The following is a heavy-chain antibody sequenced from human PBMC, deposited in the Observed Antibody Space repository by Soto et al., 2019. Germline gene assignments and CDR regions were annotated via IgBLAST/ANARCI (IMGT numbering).Heavy chain of an antibody. CDR1: GGSISSHSHY. Sequence: PSEILSLTCSVSGGSISSHSHYWGWIRQPPGKGLEWIGSIYFSGRNYYNTSLKSRVTISVDTSKNQFSLNLTSLTAADTAIYYCARSNWYSEYWGQGTLVTVSS. CDR3: ARSNWYSEY. D-gene: IGHD7-27*01. V-gene: IGHV4-39*07. J-gene: IGHJ4*02. CDR2: IYFSGRN.